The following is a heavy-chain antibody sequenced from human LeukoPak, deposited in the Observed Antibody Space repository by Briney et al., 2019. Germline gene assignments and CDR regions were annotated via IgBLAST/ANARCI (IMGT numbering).Heavy chain of an antibody. CDR2: MYYSGST. V-gene: IGHV4-59*08. Sequence: PSETLSLTCTVSGDSISSYYWSWIRQPPGKGLEWIGYMYYSGSTNYNPSLKSRVTISVDTSKNQFSLKLSSVTAEDTAVYYCARQYSDILTGYHRGELYWYFDLWGRGTLVTVSS. CDR3: ARQYSDILTGYHRGELYWYFDL. J-gene: IGHJ2*01. D-gene: IGHD3-9*01. CDR1: GDSISSYY.